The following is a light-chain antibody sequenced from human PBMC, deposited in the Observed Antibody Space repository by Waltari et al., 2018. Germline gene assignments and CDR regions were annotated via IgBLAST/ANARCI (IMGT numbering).Light chain of an antibody. CDR1: SSDVGFYKY. V-gene: IGLV2-14*01. CDR3: NSYAGSSSCV. Sequence: QSALTQPASVSGSPGQSITISCTGPSSDVGFYKYVSWYQQHPGNAPQLINYYVLVPPSGVSVCVAGSKSGNPASLSISVLQAAYYSDYYCNSYAGSSSCVFGGGTKLTVL. CDR2: YVL. J-gene: IGLJ3*02.